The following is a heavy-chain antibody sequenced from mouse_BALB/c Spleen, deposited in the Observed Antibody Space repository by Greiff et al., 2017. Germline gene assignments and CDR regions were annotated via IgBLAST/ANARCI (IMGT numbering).Heavy chain of an antibody. J-gene: IGHJ4*01. D-gene: IGHD3-2*01. CDR3: AKTARTFYAMDY. CDR1: GFTFSSFG. CDR2: ISSGSSTI. Sequence: EVQRVESGGGLVQPGGSRKLSCAASGFTFSSFGMHWVRQAPEKGLEWVAYISSGSSTIYYADTVKGRFTISRDNPKNTLFLQMTSLRSEDTAMYYCAKTARTFYAMDYWGQGTSVTVSS. V-gene: IGHV5-17*02.